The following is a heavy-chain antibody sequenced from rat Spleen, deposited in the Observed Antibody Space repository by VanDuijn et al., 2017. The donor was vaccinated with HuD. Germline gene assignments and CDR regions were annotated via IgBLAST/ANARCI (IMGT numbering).Heavy chain of an antibody. CDR1: GFSLTSFS. D-gene: IGHD1-1*01. V-gene: IGHV2-34*01. CDR3: ARDPVFDSGDYIMDA. Sequence: QVQLKESGPGLVQPSETLSLTCTVSGFSLTSFSVSWVRQSSGRGPEWMGRMWSDGDTTYNSTLKSRLSISRDTSKNQVFLKMNMLQTDDTGTYYCARDPVFDSGDYIMDAWGQGASVTVSS. CDR2: MWSDGDT. J-gene: IGHJ4*01.